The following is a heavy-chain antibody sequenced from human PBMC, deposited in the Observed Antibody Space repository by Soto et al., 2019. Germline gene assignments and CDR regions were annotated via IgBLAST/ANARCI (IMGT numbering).Heavy chain of an antibody. Sequence: ASVKVSCKASGYTFTSYAMHWVRQAPGQRLEWMGWINAGNGNTKYSQKFQGRVTITRDTSASTAYMELSSLRSEDTAVYYCARGWDDFWSGYYPPDYWGQGTLVTVS. J-gene: IGHJ4*02. CDR3: ARGWDDFWSGYYPPDY. CDR1: GYTFTSYA. CDR2: INAGNGNT. V-gene: IGHV1-3*01. D-gene: IGHD3-3*01.